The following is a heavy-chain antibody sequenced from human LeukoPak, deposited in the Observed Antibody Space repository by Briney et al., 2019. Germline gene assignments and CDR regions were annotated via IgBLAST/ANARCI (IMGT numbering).Heavy chain of an antibody. J-gene: IGHJ4*02. D-gene: IGHD3-10*01. CDR3: ARDLYASGSYDY. V-gene: IGHV3-23*01. CDR2: ISGSGAST. CDR1: GFTFSSYA. Sequence: GGSLRLSCVASGFTFSSYAMSWVRQAPGKGLEWVSAISGSGASTYFADSVKGRFTISRDKSKNTLYLQMNSLRAEDTAVYYCARDLYASGSYDYWGQGTLVTVSS.